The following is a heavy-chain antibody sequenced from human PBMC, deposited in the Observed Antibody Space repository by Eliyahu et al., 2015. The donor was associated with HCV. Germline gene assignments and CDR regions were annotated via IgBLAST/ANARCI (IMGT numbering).Heavy chain of an antibody. CDR3: ARAGYDFWSGYYTGTPGGYYYGMDV. J-gene: IGHJ6*02. D-gene: IGHD3-3*01. Sequence: QVQLVESGGGLVKPGGSLRLSCAASGFTFSDYYMSWXRQAXGKGLEWVSYISSSSSYTNYADSVKGRFTISRDNAKNSLYLQMNSLRAEDTAVYYCARAGYDFWSGYYTGTPGGYYYGMDVWGQGTTVTVSS. CDR2: ISSSSSYT. V-gene: IGHV3-11*06. CDR1: GFTFSDYY.